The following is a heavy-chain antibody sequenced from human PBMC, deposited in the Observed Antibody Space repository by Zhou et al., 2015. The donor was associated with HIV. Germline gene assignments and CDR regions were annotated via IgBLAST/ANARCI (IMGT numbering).Heavy chain of an antibody. J-gene: IGHJ6*02. CDR3: ARAPIIAAVNRYYYYGMDV. D-gene: IGHD3-16*02. CDR1: GATFSRFA. V-gene: IGHV1-69*17. CDR2: IIPSFGIA. Sequence: QVQLVQSGAEVKKPGSSVKVSCKASGATFSRFAITWLRQAPGRGLEWMAGIIPSFGIANVAQMFRDRVSIDADKSTSIAYMELSSLRSDDTAVYYCARAPIIAAVNRYYYYGMDVWGQGPGHRLL.